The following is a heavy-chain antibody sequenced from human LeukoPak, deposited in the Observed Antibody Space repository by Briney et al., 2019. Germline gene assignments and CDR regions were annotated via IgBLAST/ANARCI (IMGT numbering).Heavy chain of an antibody. CDR3: ARGPNWFDP. CDR2: IYYSGST. CDR1: GGSISSYY. J-gene: IGHJ5*02. Sequence: SETLSLTCTVSGGSISSYYWSWIRQPPGKGLEWIGYIYYSGSTNYNPSLKSRVTISVDTSKNQFSLKLSSVTAADTAVYYCARGPNWFDPWGQGTPVTVSS. V-gene: IGHV4-59*01.